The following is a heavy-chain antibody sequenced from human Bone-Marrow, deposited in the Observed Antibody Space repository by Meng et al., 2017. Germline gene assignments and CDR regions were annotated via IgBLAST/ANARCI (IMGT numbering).Heavy chain of an antibody. Sequence: GESPKIPRAASGFTFSSYWMHWVRQAPGKGLMWVSRIKGDGGSTSYADSVKGRFTISRDNAKNTLYLRMNSLRDEDTAVYYCARGRGVGYNSNGFNAFDMWGQGTMVTVS. J-gene: IGHJ3*02. V-gene: IGHV3-74*01. CDR1: GFTFSSYW. CDR2: IKGDGGST. CDR3: ARGRGVGYNSNGFNAFDM. D-gene: IGHD5-24*01.